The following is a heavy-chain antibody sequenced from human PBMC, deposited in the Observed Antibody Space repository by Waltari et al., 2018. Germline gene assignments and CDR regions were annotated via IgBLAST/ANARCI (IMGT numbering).Heavy chain of an antibody. CDR3: SRVSASGDGMDV. V-gene: IGHV3-49*04. Sequence: EAQLVESGGGLVQPGGSLRLTCVASGFTFSDYWMFWVRQAPEKGLEWVGFIRSKTYGGTADYAASVRGRFTVSRDDSKSIAYLEMYSLKTEDTAVYYCSRVSASGDGMDVWGQGTTVTVSS. CDR2: IRSKTYGGTA. J-gene: IGHJ6*02. D-gene: IGHD3-16*01. CDR1: GFTFSDYW.